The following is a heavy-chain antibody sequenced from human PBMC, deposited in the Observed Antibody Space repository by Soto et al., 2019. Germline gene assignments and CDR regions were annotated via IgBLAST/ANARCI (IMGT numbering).Heavy chain of an antibody. Sequence: QVQLQQWGAGLLKPSETLSLTCAVYGGSFSGYYWSWIRQPAGKGLEWIGEINHSGSTNYNPSLKSRVTISVDTSKNQFSLKLSSVTAADTAVYYCARDSRDPEAFTVTVNWYFDLWGRGTLVTVSS. CDR3: ARDSRDPEAFTVTVNWYFDL. D-gene: IGHD4-17*01. CDR2: INHSGST. V-gene: IGHV4-34*01. J-gene: IGHJ2*01. CDR1: GGSFSGYY.